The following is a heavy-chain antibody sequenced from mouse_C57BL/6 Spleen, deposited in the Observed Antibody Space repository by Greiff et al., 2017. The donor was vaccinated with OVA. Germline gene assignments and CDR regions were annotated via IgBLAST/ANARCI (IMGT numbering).Heavy chain of an antibody. CDR1: GYTFTSYW. D-gene: IGHD2-5*01. CDR3: ARKTYYSNYESFAY. Sequence: VQLQQPGAELVKPGASVKLSCKASGYTFTSYWMQWVKQRPGQGLEWIGEIDPSDSYTNYNQKFKGKATLTVDTSSSTAYMQLSSLTSEDSAVYYCARKTYYSNYESFAYWGQGTLVTVSA. V-gene: IGHV1-50*01. CDR2: IDPSDSYT. J-gene: IGHJ3*01.